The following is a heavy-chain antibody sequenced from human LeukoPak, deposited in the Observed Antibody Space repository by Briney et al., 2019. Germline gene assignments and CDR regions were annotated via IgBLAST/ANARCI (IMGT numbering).Heavy chain of an antibody. CDR1: GGSISSGDYY. D-gene: IGHD1-14*01. J-gene: IGHJ4*02. CDR3: ARHTGYFYFDF. V-gene: IGHV4-30-4*08. Sequence: SQTLSLTCTVSGGSISSGDYYWSWIRQPPGKGLEWIGYIYYSGSTYYNPSLKSRVTISVDTSKNQFSLKLASVTAADTAVYYCARHTGYFYFDFWGQGTLVTVSS. CDR2: IYYSGST.